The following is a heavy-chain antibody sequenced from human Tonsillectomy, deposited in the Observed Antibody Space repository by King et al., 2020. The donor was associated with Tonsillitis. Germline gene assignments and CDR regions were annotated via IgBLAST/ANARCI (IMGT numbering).Heavy chain of an antibody. CDR2: IYYSGST. Sequence: QLQESGPGLVKPSETLSLTCTVSGGSISSYYWSWIRQPPGKGLEWIVCIYYSGSTNSNPSLKIRGTISVDTSKNQFSLKLSSVTAADTAVYYCAREDNYYFDYWGQGTLVTVSS. CDR3: AREDNYYFDY. V-gene: IGHV4-59*01. CDR1: GGSISSYY. D-gene: IGHD1-1*01. J-gene: IGHJ4*02.